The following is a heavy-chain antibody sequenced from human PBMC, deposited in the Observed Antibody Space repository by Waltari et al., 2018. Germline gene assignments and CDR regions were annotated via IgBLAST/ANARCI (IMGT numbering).Heavy chain of an antibody. CDR1: GYSISSGYY. Sequence: QVQLQESGPGLVKPSETLSLTCAVSGYSISSGYYWGWIRQPPGKGLEWIGSIYHSGSTYYNPSLKSRVTISLDTSKNQLSLKGRSVTAADTAVYSCASHSYGSYWYFDLWGRGTLVTVSS. CDR2: IYHSGST. D-gene: IGHD5-18*01. J-gene: IGHJ2*01. CDR3: ASHSYGSYWYFDL. V-gene: IGHV4-38-2*01.